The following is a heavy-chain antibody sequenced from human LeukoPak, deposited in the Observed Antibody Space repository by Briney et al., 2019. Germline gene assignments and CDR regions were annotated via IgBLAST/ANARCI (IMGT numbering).Heavy chain of an antibody. V-gene: IGHV1-8*03. Sequence: ASVKVSCKASGYTFTSYDINWVRQATGQGLEWRGWMNPNSGNTGYAQKFQGRVTITRNTSISTAYMELSSLRSDDTAVYYCARASQWLLLGGDFDYWGQGTLVTVSS. CDR2: MNPNSGNT. D-gene: IGHD5-12*01. CDR1: GYTFTSYD. CDR3: ARASQWLLLGGDFDY. J-gene: IGHJ4*02.